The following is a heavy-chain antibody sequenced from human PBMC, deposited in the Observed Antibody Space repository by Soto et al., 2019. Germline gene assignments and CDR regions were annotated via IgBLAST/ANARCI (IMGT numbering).Heavy chain of an antibody. CDR2: INPNSGGT. V-gene: IGHV1-2*04. J-gene: IGHJ6*02. D-gene: IGHD4-17*01. Sequence: QVQLVQSGAEVKKPGASVKVSCKASGYTFTGYYMHWVRQAPGQGLEWMGWINPNSGGTNYEKKFQGWVTMTRDTSISTAYMELSRLRSDDTAVYYCARDEATVTTSGMDVWGQGTTVTVSS. CDR3: ARDEATVTTSGMDV. CDR1: GYTFTGYY.